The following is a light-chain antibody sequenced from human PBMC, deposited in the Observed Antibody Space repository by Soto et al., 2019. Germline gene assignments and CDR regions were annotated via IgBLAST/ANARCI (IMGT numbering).Light chain of an antibody. V-gene: IGKV3-15*01. CDR1: QSVSSN. CDR3: QQYNKWPPET. CDR2: GAS. Sequence: EIVLTQSPGTLSLSPGERVTLSCRASQSVSSNFLAWYQQKPGQAPRLLIYGASTRATGVPARFSGSGSGTEFTLTISSLQSEDFAVYYCQQYNKWPPETFGQGTKVDIK. J-gene: IGKJ1*01.